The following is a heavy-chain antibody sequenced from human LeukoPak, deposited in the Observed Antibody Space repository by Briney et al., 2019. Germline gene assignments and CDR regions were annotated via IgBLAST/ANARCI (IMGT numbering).Heavy chain of an antibody. CDR1: GFTFSAYA. CDR2: ITASGDST. D-gene: IGHD1-1*01. Sequence: GGSLRLSCAVSGFTFSAYALSWVRQSPGKALEWVSSITASGDSTFYADSVKGRFAISRDQSKSRLNLQMDSLRAEDTATYYCVRSTINNFDYWGQGTLVTVSS. V-gene: IGHV3-23*01. CDR3: VRSTINNFDY. J-gene: IGHJ4*02.